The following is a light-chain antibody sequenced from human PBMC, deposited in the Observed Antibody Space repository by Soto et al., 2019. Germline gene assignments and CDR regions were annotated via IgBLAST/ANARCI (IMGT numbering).Light chain of an antibody. Sequence: EIVLTQSPATLSLSPGERVTLSCRASQSVGGNYLAWYQQKPGQAPRLLIYGASNRATGIPDRFSGSGSGTDFTLTISRLEPEDFAVYYCQQYGSSGTFGQGTKVDIK. J-gene: IGKJ1*01. CDR3: QQYGSSGT. CDR1: QSVGGNY. CDR2: GAS. V-gene: IGKV3-20*01.